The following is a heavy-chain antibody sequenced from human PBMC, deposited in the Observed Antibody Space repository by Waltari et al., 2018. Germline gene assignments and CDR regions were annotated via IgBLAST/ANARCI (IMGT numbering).Heavy chain of an antibody. Sequence: EVQLVESGGGVVRPGGSLRLSCAGSGFTFDDYGMSWVRQAPGKGLEWVSGINWNGGSTGYADSVKGRFTISRDNAKNSLYLQMNSLRAEDTALYYCARDLDFNSYYDFWSGYYSPNWFDPWGQGTLVTVSS. CDR2: INWNGGST. J-gene: IGHJ5*02. V-gene: IGHV3-20*04. CDR3: ARDLDFNSYYDFWSGYYSPNWFDP. D-gene: IGHD3-3*01. CDR1: GFTFDDYG.